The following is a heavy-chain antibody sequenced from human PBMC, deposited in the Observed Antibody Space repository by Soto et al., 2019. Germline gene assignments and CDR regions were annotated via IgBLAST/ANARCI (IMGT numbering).Heavy chain of an antibody. D-gene: IGHD3-16*02. CDR1: GGSISSGGYY. J-gene: IGHJ4*02. CDR3: ARSVRLGALSFRY. Sequence: LSLTCTVSGGSISSGGYYWSWIRQHPGKGLEWIGYIYYSGSTYYNPSLKSRVTISIDTSKNQFSLRLTSVTVADTAVYYCARSVRLGALSFRYWSQGPLVTVSS. CDR2: IYYSGST. V-gene: IGHV4-31*03.